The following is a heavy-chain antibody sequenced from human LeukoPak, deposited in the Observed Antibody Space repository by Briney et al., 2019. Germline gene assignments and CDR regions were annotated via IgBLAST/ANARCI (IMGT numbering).Heavy chain of an antibody. CDR1: GGSFSGYY. V-gene: IGHV4-34*01. CDR3: ARREGNVDTAMNSVHFDY. J-gene: IGHJ4*02. Sequence: PSETLSLTCAVYGGSFSGYYWSWIRQPPGKGLEWIGEINHSGSTNYNPSLKSRVTISVDTSKNQFSLKLSSVTAADTAVYYCARREGNVDTAMNSVHFDYWGQGTLVTVSS. CDR2: INHSGST. D-gene: IGHD5-18*01.